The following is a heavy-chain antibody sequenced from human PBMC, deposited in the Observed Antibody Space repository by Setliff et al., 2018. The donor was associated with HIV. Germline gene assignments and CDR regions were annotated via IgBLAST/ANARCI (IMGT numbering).Heavy chain of an antibody. CDR2: VNHSGNT. J-gene: IGHJ6*02. D-gene: IGHD3-10*01. Sequence: SETLSLTCAVYGGSLGGYYWSWIRQPPGKGLEWIGEVNHSGNTNYIPSLKGRVTIALDTSKNQFSLNLSSVTAADAAVYYCARGFGDFSSMIYYYYGMDVWGQGTTVT. V-gene: IGHV4-34*01. CDR1: GGSLGGYY. CDR3: ARGFGDFSSMIYYYYGMDV.